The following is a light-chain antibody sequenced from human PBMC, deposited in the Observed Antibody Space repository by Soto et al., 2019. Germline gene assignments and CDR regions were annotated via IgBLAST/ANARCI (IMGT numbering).Light chain of an antibody. Sequence: EIVMTQSPATLSVSPGERATLSCRTSQSVGTFFAWYQQKPGQAPRLLIYDASNRATGIPARFSGSGSGTDFTLTISSLEPEDFALYYCQQCYNWPQWTFGQGTKV. CDR3: QQCYNWPQWT. CDR1: QSVGTF. V-gene: IGKV3-11*01. CDR2: DAS. J-gene: IGKJ1*01.